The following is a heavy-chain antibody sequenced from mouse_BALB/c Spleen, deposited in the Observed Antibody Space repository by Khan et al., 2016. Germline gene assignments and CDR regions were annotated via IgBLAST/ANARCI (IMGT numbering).Heavy chain of an antibody. CDR3: TRSGGSSYDY. V-gene: IGHV1-69*02. CDR2: IYPSDSYT. Sequence: QVQLQQPGAELVKPGASVKLSCKASGYIFTSYWLNWVKQRPGQGLEWIGNIYPSDSYTNYNQKFKDKAALTVDRSSSTAYMQLSSPTSEDSAGYYCTRSGGSSYDYWGQGTTLTVSS. CDR1: GYIFTSYW. D-gene: IGHD1-1*01. J-gene: IGHJ2*01.